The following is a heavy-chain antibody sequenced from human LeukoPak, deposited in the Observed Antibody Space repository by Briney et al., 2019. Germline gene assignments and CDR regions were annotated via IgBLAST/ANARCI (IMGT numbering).Heavy chain of an antibody. CDR1: GFTFTNAW. CDR2: IKSKTDGGTT. Sequence: GGSLRLSCAASGFTFTNAWMRWVRQAPGKGLEWVGRIKSKTDGGTTDYAAPVKGRFTISRDDSKNTLYLQMNSLRTEDTAVYYCAAVPFVRGVTDSYDYWGQGTLVTVSS. CDR3: AAVPFVRGVTDSYDY. V-gene: IGHV3-15*01. D-gene: IGHD3-10*02. J-gene: IGHJ4*02.